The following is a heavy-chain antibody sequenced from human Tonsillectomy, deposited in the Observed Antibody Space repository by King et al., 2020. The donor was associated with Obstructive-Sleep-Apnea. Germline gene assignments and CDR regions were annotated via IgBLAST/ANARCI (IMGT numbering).Heavy chain of an antibody. Sequence: VQLVESGGGVVQPGRSLRLSCEASGFTFISYGRHWVRQAPGTGLEGVAVISYDESNKYYADSVKGRFTISRDNSKNTLYLQMKSLRAEDTAWYYCAKGVYYYDSSGFDFDYWGQGTLVTVSS. CDR2: ISYDESNK. D-gene: IGHD3-22*01. CDR1: GFTFISYG. CDR3: AKGVYYYDSSGFDFDY. V-gene: IGHV3-30*18. J-gene: IGHJ4*02.